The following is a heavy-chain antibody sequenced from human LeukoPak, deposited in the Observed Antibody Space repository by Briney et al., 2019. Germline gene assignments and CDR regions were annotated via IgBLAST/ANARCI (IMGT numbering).Heavy chain of an antibody. V-gene: IGHV1-8*01. J-gene: IGHJ4*02. CDR1: GYTFTSYD. D-gene: IGHD6-13*01. Sequence: ASVQVSCKASGYTFTSYDINWVRQATGQGLEWMGWMNPNSGNTGYAQKFQGRVTMTRNTSISTAYMELSSLRSEDTAVYYCARVYSSSWPQFNWGQGTLVTVSS. CDR2: MNPNSGNT. CDR3: ARVYSSSWPQFN.